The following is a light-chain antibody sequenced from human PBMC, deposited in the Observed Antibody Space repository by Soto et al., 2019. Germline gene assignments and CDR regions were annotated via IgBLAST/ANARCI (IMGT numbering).Light chain of an antibody. Sequence: DIQMTQSPSTLSASVGDRVTITCRASQSVRNWLDWYQQKPGKAPKLLIYDASSLESGVPSRFSGSGFGTEFTLTISSLQPDDFATYYCQQFNTYSYTFGQGTRVEIK. CDR3: QQFNTYSYT. J-gene: IGKJ2*01. CDR2: DAS. V-gene: IGKV1-5*01. CDR1: QSVRNW.